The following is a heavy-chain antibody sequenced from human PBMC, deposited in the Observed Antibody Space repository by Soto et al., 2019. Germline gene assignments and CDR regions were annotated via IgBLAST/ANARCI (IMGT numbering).Heavy chain of an antibody. Sequence: QVKLVQSRGEVKKPGASVKVSCKTSGYSFTTYGISWVRQAPGQGLEWMGWISGYNGNTNYAQKLKGRLTMTTDTSTSTAYMELRRLTSDGTAVYYCAREGPALYYYYGMDGWGQGSTVTVSS. V-gene: IGHV1-18*01. CDR1: GYSFTTYG. CDR3: AREGPALYYYYGMDG. CDR2: ISGYNGNT. J-gene: IGHJ6*02.